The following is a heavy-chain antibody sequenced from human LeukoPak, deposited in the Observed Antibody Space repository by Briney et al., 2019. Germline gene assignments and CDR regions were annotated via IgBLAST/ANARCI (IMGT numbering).Heavy chain of an antibody. CDR2: IKQDGSEK. CDR1: GFTFSSYW. Sequence: GGSLRLSCAGSGFTFSSYWMSWVRQAPGKGLEWVANIKQDGSEKYYVDSVKGRFTISRDNAKNSLYLQMNSLRAEDTAVYYCARVSYYYDSSGRYFDYWGQGTLVTVSS. CDR3: ARVSYYYDSSGRYFDY. J-gene: IGHJ4*02. D-gene: IGHD3-22*01. V-gene: IGHV3-7*01.